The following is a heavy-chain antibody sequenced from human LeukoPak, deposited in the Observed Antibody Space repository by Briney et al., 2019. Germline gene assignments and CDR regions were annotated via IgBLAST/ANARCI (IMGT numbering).Heavy chain of an antibody. D-gene: IGHD1-1*01. CDR2: ISSTGSYI. Sequence: ETLSLTCTVSGGSISSYYWSWIRQPPGKGLEWVSSISSTGSYIYYADSVKGRFTISRDNPGNVVYLQMDSLRAEDTAVYYCTRVAQSGPTGWFDPWGQGTLVTVSS. CDR3: TRVAQSGPTGWFDP. V-gene: IGHV3-21*01. J-gene: IGHJ5*02. CDR1: GGSISSYY.